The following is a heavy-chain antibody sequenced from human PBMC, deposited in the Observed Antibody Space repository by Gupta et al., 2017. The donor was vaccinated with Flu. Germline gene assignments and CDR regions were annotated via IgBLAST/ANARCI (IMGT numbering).Heavy chain of an antibody. D-gene: IGHD1-1*01. CDR2: RSDDGSNK. CDR3: AKDWKCNYNNYGMNV. Sequence: APGKGLEWVEVRSDDGSNKYYADSVEGRFTISRDNTKNTLYLQMNSLRTEDTAVYLCAKDWKCNYNNYGMNVWGQGTTVTVSS. V-gene: IGHV3-30*18. J-gene: IGHJ6*02.